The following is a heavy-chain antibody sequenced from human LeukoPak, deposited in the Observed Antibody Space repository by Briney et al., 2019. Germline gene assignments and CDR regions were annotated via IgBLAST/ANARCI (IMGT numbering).Heavy chain of an antibody. Sequence: SETLSLTCTVSGGSVSSGSYYWNWIRQPPGKGLEWIGYIYYSGSTNYNPSLNSRVTISLDTSKNQFSLKLSSVTAADTAVFYCARGYSSIRGWFDPWSQGTPVTVSS. V-gene: IGHV4-61*01. CDR2: IYYSGST. CDR1: GGSVSSGSYY. CDR3: ARGYSSIRGWFDP. D-gene: IGHD6-13*01. J-gene: IGHJ5*02.